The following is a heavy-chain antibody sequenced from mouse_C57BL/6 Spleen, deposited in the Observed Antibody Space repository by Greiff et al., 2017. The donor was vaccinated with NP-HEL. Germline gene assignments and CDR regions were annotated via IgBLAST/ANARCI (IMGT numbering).Heavy chain of an antibody. J-gene: IGHJ2*01. V-gene: IGHV5-4*01. Sequence: EVMLVESGGGLVKPGGSLKLSCAASGFTFSSYAMSWVRQTPEKRLEWVATISDGGSYTYYPDNVKGRFTISRDNAKNNLYLQMSHLKSEDTAMYYCAREGIVTYFDYWGQGTTLTVSS. CDR1: GFTFSSYA. CDR3: AREGIVTYFDY. D-gene: IGHD2-5*01. CDR2: ISDGGSYT.